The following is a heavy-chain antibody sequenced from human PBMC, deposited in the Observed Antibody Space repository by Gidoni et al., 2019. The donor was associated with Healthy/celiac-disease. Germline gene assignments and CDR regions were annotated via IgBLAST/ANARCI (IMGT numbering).Heavy chain of an antibody. Sequence: QVQLVQSGAEVKKPGSSVKVSCKASGGTFSSYAISWVRQAPGQGREWMGRIIPILGIANYAQKFQGRVTITADKSTSTAYMELSSLRSEDTAVYYCAKAVVVPAAIEDYYYMDVWGKGTTVTVSS. CDR3: AKAVVVPAAIEDYYYMDV. V-gene: IGHV1-69*04. D-gene: IGHD2-2*01. J-gene: IGHJ6*03. CDR2: IIPILGIA. CDR1: GGTFSSYA.